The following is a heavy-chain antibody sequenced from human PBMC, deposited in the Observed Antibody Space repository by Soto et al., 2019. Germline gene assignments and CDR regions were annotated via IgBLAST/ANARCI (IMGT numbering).Heavy chain of an antibody. J-gene: IGHJ6*03. V-gene: IGHV1-8*01. CDR3: ARVSRYYYYMDV. CDR2: MNPNSGNT. CDR1: NSYA. Sequence: NSYASYWVQHETGKGLEWMGWMNPNSGNTGYAQKFQGRVTMTRNTSISTAYMELSSLRSEDTAVYYCARVSRYYYYMDVWGKGTTVTVSS.